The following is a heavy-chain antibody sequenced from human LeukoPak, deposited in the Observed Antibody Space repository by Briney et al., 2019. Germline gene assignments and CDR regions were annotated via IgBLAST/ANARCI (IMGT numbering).Heavy chain of an antibody. J-gene: IGHJ4*02. CDR2: IYTSGST. Sequence: SETLSLTCTVSGGSISSSSYYWGWIRQPAGKGLEWIGRIYTSGSTNYNPSLKSRVTMSVDTSKNQFSLKLSSVTAADTAVYYCARDLGYDYPPLFDYWGQGTLVTVSS. V-gene: IGHV4-61*02. D-gene: IGHD5-12*01. CDR3: ARDLGYDYPPLFDY. CDR1: GGSISSSSYY.